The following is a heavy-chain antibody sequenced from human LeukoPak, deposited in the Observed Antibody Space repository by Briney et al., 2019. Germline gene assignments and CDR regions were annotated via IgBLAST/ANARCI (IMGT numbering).Heavy chain of an antibody. Sequence: GGSLRLSCAASGFTFSSYAMNWVRQAPGKGLEWVAGISNTGDRLFYAAPVNGRFTISRDNSENTLYLQLRVLRADDTAVYYCAKDFPSNYFDSRGYWRYWGQGTLVTVSS. CDR2: ISNTGDRL. V-gene: IGHV3-23*01. CDR1: GFTFSSYA. CDR3: AKDFPSNYFDSRGYWRY. D-gene: IGHD3-22*01. J-gene: IGHJ4*02.